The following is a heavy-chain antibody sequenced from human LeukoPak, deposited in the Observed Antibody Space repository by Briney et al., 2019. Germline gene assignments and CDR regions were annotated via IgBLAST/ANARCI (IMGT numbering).Heavy chain of an antibody. J-gene: IGHJ6*03. CDR1: GYTLTELS. CDR2: INPSGGST. V-gene: IGHV1-46*01. CDR3: ARVRYCSSTSCYDYYMDV. Sequence: ASVKVSCKVSGYTLTELSMHWVRQAPGQGLEWMGIINPSGGSTSYAQKFQDRVTMTRDMSTSTVYMELSSLRSEDTAVYYCARVRYCSSTSCYDYYMDVWGKGTTVTVSS. D-gene: IGHD2-2*01.